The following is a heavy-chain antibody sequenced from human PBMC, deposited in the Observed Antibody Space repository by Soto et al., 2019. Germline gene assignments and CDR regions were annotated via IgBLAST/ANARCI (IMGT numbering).Heavy chain of an antibody. Sequence: QVQLVQSGVEVKKPGSSVRVSCKASGYTFSDYGITWVRHAPGQGREWMGWITPYNGNTKYAQKFQGRVTVTTDTSTDNAYRELKALTSDDTAIYNCARFMALRLLQLCLSFWGQGTLIAVS. CDR3: ARFMALRLLQLCLSF. V-gene: IGHV1-18*01. CDR1: GYTFSDYG. J-gene: IGHJ4*02. D-gene: IGHD3-16*01. CDR2: ITPYNGNT.